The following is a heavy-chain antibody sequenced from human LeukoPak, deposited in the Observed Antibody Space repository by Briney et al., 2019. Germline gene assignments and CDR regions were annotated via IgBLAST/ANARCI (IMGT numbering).Heavy chain of an antibody. Sequence: GGSLRLSCAASGFTFSDYYMSWIRQAPGKGLEWVSYISSSGSTIYYADSVKGRFTISRDNSKNTLYLQMNSLRAEDTAVYYCAKGEIHCSGGSCVAFDIWGQGTMVTVSS. V-gene: IGHV3-11*04. CDR3: AKGEIHCSGGSCVAFDI. D-gene: IGHD2-15*01. J-gene: IGHJ3*02. CDR2: ISSSGSTI. CDR1: GFTFSDYY.